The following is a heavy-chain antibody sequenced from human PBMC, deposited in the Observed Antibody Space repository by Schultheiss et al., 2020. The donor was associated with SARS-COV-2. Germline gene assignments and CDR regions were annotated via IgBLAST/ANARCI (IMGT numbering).Heavy chain of an antibody. J-gene: IGHJ4*02. D-gene: IGHD4-17*01. CDR1: GFTFINHG. V-gene: IGHV3-33*01. CDR3: ARDVGGNYGDYVH. Sequence: GGSLRLSCAASGFTFINHGFHWVRQAPGKGLEWLSVIWHDGSKESYADSVKGRFTISRDNSKNTVYLEMNNLTAEDTAVYYCARDVGGNYGDYVHWGQGTLVTVSS. CDR2: IWHDGSKE.